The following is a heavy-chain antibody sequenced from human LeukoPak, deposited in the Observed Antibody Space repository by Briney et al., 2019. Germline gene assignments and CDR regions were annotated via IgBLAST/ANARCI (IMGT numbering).Heavy chain of an antibody. J-gene: IGHJ2*01. V-gene: IGHV4-61*05. CDR1: GGSISSSSYY. CDR2: IYNSGST. D-gene: IGHD4-17*01. Sequence: PSETLSLTCTVSGGSISSSSYYWGWIRQPPGKGLEWIGYIYNSGSTNYNPSLESRITISVDTSKNQFSLKLSSVTAADTAVYYCARGLGDYVEDWYFDLWGRGTLVTVSS. CDR3: ARGLGDYVEDWYFDL.